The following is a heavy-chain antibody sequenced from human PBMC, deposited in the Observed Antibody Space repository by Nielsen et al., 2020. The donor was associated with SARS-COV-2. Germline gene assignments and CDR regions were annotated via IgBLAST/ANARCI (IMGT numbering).Heavy chain of an antibody. Sequence: GESLKISCKGSGYSFTSYWISWVRQLPGKGLEWMGIIYPGDSDTRYSPSFQGQVTISADKSISTAYLQWSSLKASDTAMYYCAREGGTRWHLFDYWGQGTLVTVSS. J-gene: IGHJ4*02. CDR3: AREGGTRWHLFDY. CDR1: GYSFTSYW. CDR2: IYPGDSDT. D-gene: IGHD3-16*01. V-gene: IGHV5-51*01.